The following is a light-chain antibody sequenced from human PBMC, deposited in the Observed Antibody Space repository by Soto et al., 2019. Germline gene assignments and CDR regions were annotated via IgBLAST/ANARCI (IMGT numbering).Light chain of an antibody. J-gene: IGKJ4*01. CDR3: QQFSSYPLT. CDR2: DAS. Sequence: IVLTKSPCTLSLSPGERATLSCRASQSVSSSYLAWYQQKPGQAPRLLIYDASSRATGIPDRFSGGGSGTDFTLTISRLEPEDFAVYYCQQFSSYPLTFGGGTKVDIK. CDR1: QSVSSSY. V-gene: IGKV3-20*01.